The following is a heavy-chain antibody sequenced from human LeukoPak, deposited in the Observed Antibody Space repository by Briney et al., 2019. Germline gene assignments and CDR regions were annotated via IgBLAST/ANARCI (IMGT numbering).Heavy chain of an antibody. CDR2: ISSSSSYI. Sequence: GGSLRLSCAASGFTFSSYSMNWVRQALGKGLEWVSSISSSSSYIYYADSVKGRFTISRDNARNSLYLQMNSLRAEDTAVYYCASNAYSGYVAYYWGQGTLVTVSS. V-gene: IGHV3-21*01. CDR3: ASNAYSGYVAYY. D-gene: IGHD5-12*01. CDR1: GFTFSSYS. J-gene: IGHJ4*02.